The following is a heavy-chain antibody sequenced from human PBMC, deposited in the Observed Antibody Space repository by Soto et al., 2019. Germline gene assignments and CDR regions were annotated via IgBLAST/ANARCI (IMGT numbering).Heavy chain of an antibody. Sequence: GASVKVSCKTSGYTFSNYDFSWLRQAPGQGLEWMGWVSNKNGVTNYAEKFRDRVTMTTDTSTNTIYMELRSLRSDDTAVYFCARERLNTGWYGFDHWGQGTQVTV. D-gene: IGHD2-8*02. J-gene: IGHJ4*02. CDR2: VSNKNGVT. CDR3: ARERLNTGWYGFDH. CDR1: GYTFSNYD. V-gene: IGHV1-18*04.